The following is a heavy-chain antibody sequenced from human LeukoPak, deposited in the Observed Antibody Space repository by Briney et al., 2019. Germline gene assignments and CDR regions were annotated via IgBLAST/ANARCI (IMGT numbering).Heavy chain of an antibody. V-gene: IGHV3-13*01. J-gene: IGHJ4*02. Sequence: GGSLSLSCAAPGFTFIDYDMHWVRQVIGKGLEWVSAIGIRGDTHYSGSVKGRFTISRENAESSLYLQMDSLRAEDAAVYYCARGGIQVSGIDEFDYWGQGTLVTVSS. CDR2: IGIRGDT. CDR3: ARGGIQVSGIDEFDY. CDR1: GFTFIDYD. D-gene: IGHD6-19*01.